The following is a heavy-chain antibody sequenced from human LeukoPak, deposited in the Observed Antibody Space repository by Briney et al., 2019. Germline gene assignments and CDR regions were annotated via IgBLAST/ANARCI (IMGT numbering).Heavy chain of an antibody. J-gene: IGHJ4*02. V-gene: IGHV4-39*01. CDR3: ASPIYYYGSGSYLYYFDY. D-gene: IGHD3-10*01. CDR1: GGSISSSSYY. Sequence: SETLSLTCTVSGGSISSSSYYWGWIRQPPGKGLEWIGSFYYSGSTYYNPSLKSRVTISVDTSKNQFSLKLSSVTAADTAVYYCASPIYYYGSGSYLYYFDYSGQGTLVTAS. CDR2: FYYSGST.